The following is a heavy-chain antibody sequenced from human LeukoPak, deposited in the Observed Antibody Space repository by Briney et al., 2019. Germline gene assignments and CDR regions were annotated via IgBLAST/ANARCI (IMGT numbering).Heavy chain of an antibody. J-gene: IGHJ6*02. CDR2: IIPIFGTA. CDR1: GGTFSSYA. Sequence: SVKVSCKASGGTFSSYAISWVQQAPGQGLEWMGGIIPIFGTANYAQKFQGRVTITADESTSTAHMELSSLRSEDTAVYYCARVVLGRRWLQTSYYYGMDVWGQGTTVTVSS. V-gene: IGHV1-69*01. CDR3: ARVVLGRRWLQTSYYYGMDV. D-gene: IGHD5-24*01.